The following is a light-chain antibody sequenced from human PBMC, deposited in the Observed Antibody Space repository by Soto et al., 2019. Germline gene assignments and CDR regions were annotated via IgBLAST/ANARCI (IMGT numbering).Light chain of an antibody. CDR3: LQYNNWWT. J-gene: IGKJ1*01. CDR1: QSVNSN. CDR2: GAS. V-gene: IGKV3-15*01. Sequence: EIVMTQSPATLSVSPGERATLSCRASQSVNSNLAWYQQKAGQAPRLLIYGASTRAIGIPARFSGSGSGTEFTLTISSLQSEDFAVYYCLQYNNWWTFGQGTKVDIK.